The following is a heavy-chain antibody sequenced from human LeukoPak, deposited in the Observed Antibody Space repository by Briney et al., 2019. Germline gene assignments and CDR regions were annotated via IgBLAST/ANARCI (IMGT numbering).Heavy chain of an antibody. V-gene: IGHV5-51*01. CDR2: IYPGDSDT. CDR1: GYSFTSYW. D-gene: IGHD3-10*01. CDR3: ARRVSVMVFDY. Sequence: GESLKISCKGSGYSFTSYWIGWVRQVPGKGLEWMGIIYPGDSDTRYSPSFKGQVTISADKSIGTAYLQWSSLKASDTAMYYCARRVSVMVFDYWGQGTLVTVSS. J-gene: IGHJ4*02.